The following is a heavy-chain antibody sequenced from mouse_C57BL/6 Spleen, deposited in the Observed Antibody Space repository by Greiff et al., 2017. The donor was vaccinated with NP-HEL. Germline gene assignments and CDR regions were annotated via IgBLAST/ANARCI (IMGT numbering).Heavy chain of an antibody. V-gene: IGHV14-4*01. Sequence: EVQLQQSGAELVRPGASVKLSCTASGFNIKDDYMHWVKQRPEQGLEWIGWIDPENGDTEYASKFQGKATITADTSSNTAYLQLSSLTSEDTAVYYCTTLGSYGNWWGQGTLVTVSA. D-gene: IGHD1-1*02. J-gene: IGHJ3*02. CDR3: TTLGSYGNW. CDR1: GFNIKDDY. CDR2: IDPENGDT.